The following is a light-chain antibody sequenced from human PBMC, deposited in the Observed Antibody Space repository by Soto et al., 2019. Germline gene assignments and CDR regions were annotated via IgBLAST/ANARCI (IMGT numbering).Light chain of an antibody. V-gene: IGKV1-9*01. CDR1: QGISRY. CDR2: AAS. Sequence: IQLTQSPSSLSASVGDSVTITCRASQGISRYLSWYQQKPGRAPKLLISAASTLQSGVPARFSGSGSGTDFTLSITSLQPEDFATYYWQQLNTYPVTFGGGTKVEIK. J-gene: IGKJ4*01. CDR3: QQLNTYPVT.